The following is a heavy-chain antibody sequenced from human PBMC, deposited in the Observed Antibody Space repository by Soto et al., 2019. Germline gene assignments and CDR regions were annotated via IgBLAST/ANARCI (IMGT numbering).Heavy chain of an antibody. CDR3: ARRSPSVYYYYGMDV. J-gene: IGHJ6*04. Sequence: ASVKVSCKASGYAFTSYDINWVRQATGQGLEWMGWMNPNSGNTGYAQKFQGRVTMTRNTSISTAYMELSSLRSEDTAVYYCARRSPSVYYYYGMDVWGKGTTVTVSS. CDR1: GYAFTSYD. V-gene: IGHV1-8*01. CDR2: MNPNSGNT. D-gene: IGHD1-26*01.